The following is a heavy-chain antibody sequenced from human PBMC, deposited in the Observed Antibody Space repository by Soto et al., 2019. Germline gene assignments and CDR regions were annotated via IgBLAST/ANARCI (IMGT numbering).Heavy chain of an antibody. CDR2: VSHGGDNK. V-gene: IGHV3-30-3*01. CDR1: GFRFSNFA. CDR3: ARDLGDYPSRADAFDI. J-gene: IGHJ3*02. Sequence: QVQLVESGGGVVQPGRSLRLSCAASGFRFSNFAMHWVRQAPGKGLEWVALVSHGGDNKYYADSVKGRFIISRDDSKNTLYLQMNSLRTDDTAVYYCARDLGDYPSRADAFDIWGQGTVVTVSS. D-gene: IGHD3-10*01.